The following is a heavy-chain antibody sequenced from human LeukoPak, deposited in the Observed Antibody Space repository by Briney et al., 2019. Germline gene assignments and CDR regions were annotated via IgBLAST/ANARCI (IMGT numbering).Heavy chain of an antibody. V-gene: IGHV6-1*01. CDR3: ARGGYCSSTSCYGPFHYYYYYMDV. CDR2: TYYRSKWYN. D-gene: IGHD2-2*01. J-gene: IGHJ6*03. Sequence: SQTLSLTCAISGDSVSSNSAAWNWIRQSPSRGLEWLGRTYYRSKWYNDYAVSVKSRITINPDTSKSQFSLQLNSVTPEDTAVYYCARGGYCSSTSCYGPFHYYYYYMDVWGKGTTVTVSS. CDR1: GDSVSSNSAA.